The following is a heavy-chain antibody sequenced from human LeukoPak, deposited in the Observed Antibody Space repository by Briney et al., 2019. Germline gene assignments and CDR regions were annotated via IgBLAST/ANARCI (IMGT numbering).Heavy chain of an antibody. V-gene: IGHV3-23*01. D-gene: IGHD2-15*01. CDR1: GSTFSSYA. CDR3: AKDGPPIVVVVAATPGYFDY. CDR2: ISGSGGST. Sequence: PGGSLRLSCAASGSTFSSYAMSWVRQAPGKGLEWVSAISGSGGSTYYADSVKGRFTISRDNSKNTLYLQMNSLRAEDTAVYYCAKDGPPIVVVVAATPGYFDYWGQGTLVTVSS. J-gene: IGHJ4*02.